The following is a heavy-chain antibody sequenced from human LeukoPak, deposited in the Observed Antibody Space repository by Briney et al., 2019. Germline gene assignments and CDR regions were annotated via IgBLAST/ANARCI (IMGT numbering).Heavy chain of an antibody. V-gene: IGHV3-23*01. J-gene: IGHJ3*01. CDR3: PKDDSRDTIFRVVIRTHVGDAFDL. CDR1: GFTFSSDA. Sequence: GGSLRLSCAASGFTFSSDAMSWVRQAPGKGLEWVSAISGSGGSTYYADSVKGRCTISRDNSKNTLYLQMNRLRAEDTAVDDCPKDDSRDTIFRVVIRTHVGDAFDLWGQGTMVTVSS. CDR2: ISGSGGST. D-gene: IGHD3-3*01.